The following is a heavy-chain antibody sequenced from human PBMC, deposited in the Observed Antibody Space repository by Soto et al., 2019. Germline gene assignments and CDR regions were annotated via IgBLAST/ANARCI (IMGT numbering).Heavy chain of an antibody. CDR2: ISGSGFST. V-gene: IGHV3-23*01. CDR3: ATGPAGYCFTTSCYSYFQH. CDR1: GFTFSSYA. J-gene: IGHJ1*01. Sequence: GALRLSCAASGFTFSSYAMSWVRQAPGKGLEWVSAISGSGFSTYYADSVKGRFTVSRDTSKNTLFLQMTSLRSEDTAVYYCATGPAGYCFTTSCYSYFQHWAQGTLVTVSS. D-gene: IGHD2-2*01.